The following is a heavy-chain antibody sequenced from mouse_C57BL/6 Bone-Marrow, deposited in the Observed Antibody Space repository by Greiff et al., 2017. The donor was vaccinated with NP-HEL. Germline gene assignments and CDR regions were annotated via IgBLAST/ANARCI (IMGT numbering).Heavy chain of an antibody. V-gene: IGHV14-4*01. J-gene: IGHJ2*01. CDR2: IDPENGDT. D-gene: IGHD1-1*01. CDR3: TTSRDYFDY. Sequence: DVKLQESGAELVRPGASVKLSCTASGFNIKDDYMHWVKQRPEQGLEWIGWIDPENGDTEYASKFQGKATITADTSSNTAYLQLSSLTSEDTAVYYCTTSRDYFDYWGQGTTLTVSS. CDR1: GFNIKDDY.